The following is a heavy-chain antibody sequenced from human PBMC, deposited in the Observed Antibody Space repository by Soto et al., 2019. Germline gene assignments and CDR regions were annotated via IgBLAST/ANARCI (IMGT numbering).Heavy chain of an antibody. CDR1: GYIFNHYG. J-gene: IGHJ6*02. Sequence: QVQLVQSGAEVKKPGASVRVSCKASGYIFNHYGIGWVRQAPGQGLEWMGWISAYNGNTHYAGSLQGRVTMTTDTSTSTADMELRSLRSDDTAVYYCARGGQECTSGYCSYIYGGLDVWGQGTTVTVSS. D-gene: IGHD5-12*01. CDR2: ISAYNGNT. CDR3: ARGGQECTSGYCSYIYGGLDV. V-gene: IGHV1-18*01.